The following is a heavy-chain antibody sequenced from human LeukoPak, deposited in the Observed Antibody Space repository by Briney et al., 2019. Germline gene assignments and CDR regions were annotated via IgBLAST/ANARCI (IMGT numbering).Heavy chain of an antibody. Sequence: ASVKVSCKASGGTFSSYAISWVRQAPGQGLEWMGGIIPIFGTANYAQKFQGRVTITADESTSTAYMELSSLRSADTAVYYCARGSRYYYDSSGDLDYWGQGTLVTVSS. V-gene: IGHV1-69*13. J-gene: IGHJ4*02. D-gene: IGHD3-22*01. CDR3: ARGSRYYYDSSGDLDY. CDR2: IIPIFGTA. CDR1: GGTFSSYA.